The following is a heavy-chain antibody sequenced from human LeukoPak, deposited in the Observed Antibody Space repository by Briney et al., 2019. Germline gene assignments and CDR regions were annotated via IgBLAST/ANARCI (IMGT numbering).Heavy chain of an antibody. Sequence: GGCLRLSCAASGCTVSSNYMSWVRQAPGKGLEWVSVIYSGGSTYYADSVKGRFTISRHNSKNTLYLQMNSLRAEDTAVYYCARGFSPDFWTGYYFDYWGQGTLVTVSS. CDR1: GCTVSSNY. V-gene: IGHV3-53*04. CDR3: ARGFSPDFWTGYYFDY. CDR2: IYSGGST. J-gene: IGHJ4*02. D-gene: IGHD3-3*01.